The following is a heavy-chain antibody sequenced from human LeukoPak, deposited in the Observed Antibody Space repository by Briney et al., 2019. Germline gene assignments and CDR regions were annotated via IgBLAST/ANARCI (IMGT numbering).Heavy chain of an antibody. D-gene: IGHD5-12*01. CDR1: GFTFSSYW. V-gene: IGHV3-7*04. J-gene: IGHJ4*02. Sequence: GGSLRLSCAASGFTFSSYWMSWVRQAPGKGLEWVANIKRDGSEKYYVDSVKGRFTISRDNAKNSVYLQMNSLRAEDTAVYYCARGSGYDFIDYWGQGTLVTVSS. CDR2: IKRDGSEK. CDR3: ARGSGYDFIDY.